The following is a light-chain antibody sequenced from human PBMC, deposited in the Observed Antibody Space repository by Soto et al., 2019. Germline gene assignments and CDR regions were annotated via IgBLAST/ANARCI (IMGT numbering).Light chain of an antibody. V-gene: IGLV2-14*03. Sequence: QSVLTQPASVSGSPGQSITISCTGTSSDVGGYNYVAWYQQHPGRAPKLIIYDVTNRPSGVSDRFSGSKSGNTASLTISGLQADDEADYHCSSSTSLSTPYVFGTGTKVTVL. CDR3: SSSTSLSTPYV. CDR1: SSDVGGYNY. J-gene: IGLJ1*01. CDR2: DVT.